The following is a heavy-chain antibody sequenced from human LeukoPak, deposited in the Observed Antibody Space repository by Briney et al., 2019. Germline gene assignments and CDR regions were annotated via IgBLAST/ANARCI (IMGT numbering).Heavy chain of an antibody. Sequence: GGSLRLSCAASGFTVSSNYMSWVRQAPGKGLEWVSVIYSGGSTYYADSVKGRFTISRDNSKNTLYLQMNSLRAEDTAVYYCAKDLGRDISPQSFDYWGQGTLVTVSS. CDR3: AKDLGRDISPQSFDY. J-gene: IGHJ4*02. CDR1: GFTVSSNY. D-gene: IGHD2-15*01. V-gene: IGHV3-53*01. CDR2: IYSGGST.